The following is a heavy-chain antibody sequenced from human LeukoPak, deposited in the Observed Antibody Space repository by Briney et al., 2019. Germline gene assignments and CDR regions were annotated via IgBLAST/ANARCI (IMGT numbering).Heavy chain of an antibody. J-gene: IGHJ3*01. D-gene: IGHD3-16*01. V-gene: IGHV3-23*01. Sequence: GGSLRLSCAASGFTFSSYAMSWVRQAPGKGLEWVSGISGSGGSTYNADSVKGRFTISRDNAKNTPYLQMSSLRAEDTAVYYCARDFLHLGGWGQGTMVTVSS. CDR2: ISGSGGST. CDR1: GFTFSSYA. CDR3: ARDFLHLGG.